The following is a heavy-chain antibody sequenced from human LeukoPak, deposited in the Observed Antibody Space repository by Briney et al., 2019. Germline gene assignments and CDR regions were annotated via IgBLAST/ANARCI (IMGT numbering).Heavy chain of an antibody. CDR2: MNPNSGNT. CDR1: GYTSTSYD. J-gene: IGHJ5*02. CDR3: ARGHGVVVTSSGWFDP. D-gene: IGHD2-21*02. V-gene: IGHV1-8*03. Sequence: ASVKVSCKASGYTSTSYDINWVRQATGQGLEWMGWMNPNSGNTGYAQKFQGRDTITRNTSISTAYMELSSLRSEDTAVYYCARGHGVVVTSSGWFDPWGQGTLVTVSS.